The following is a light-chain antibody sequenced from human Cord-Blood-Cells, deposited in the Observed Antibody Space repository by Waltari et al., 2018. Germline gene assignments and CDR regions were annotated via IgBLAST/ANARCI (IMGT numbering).Light chain of an antibody. V-gene: IGKV1-39*01. J-gene: IGKJ1*01. Sequence: DIQMTQSPSSLSASVGDRATITCRASQSISSYLNWYQQKPGKDPKLLIYAASSLQSGVPSRFSGSGSGTDFTLTISSLQPEDFATYYCQQSYSTPPTFGQGTKVEI. CDR1: QSISSY. CDR2: AAS. CDR3: QQSYSTPPT.